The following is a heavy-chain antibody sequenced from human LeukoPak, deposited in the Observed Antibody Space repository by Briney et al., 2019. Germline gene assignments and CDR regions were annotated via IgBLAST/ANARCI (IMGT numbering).Heavy chain of an antibody. D-gene: IGHD2-2*01. Sequence: ASVKVSCKASGGTFSSYAISWVRQAPGQGLEWMGRIIPIFGTANYAQKFQGRVTITTDESTSTAYMELSSLRSEDTAVYYCARSGRYCSSTSCYYYYYMDVWGKGTTVTVSS. J-gene: IGHJ6*03. V-gene: IGHV1-69*05. CDR3: ARSGRYCSSTSCYYYYYMDV. CDR1: GGTFSSYA. CDR2: IIPIFGTA.